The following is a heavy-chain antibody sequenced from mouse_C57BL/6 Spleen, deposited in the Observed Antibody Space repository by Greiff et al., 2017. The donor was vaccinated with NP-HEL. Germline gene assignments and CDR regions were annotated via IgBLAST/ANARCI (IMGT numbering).Heavy chain of an antibody. Sequence: EVQGVESGGGLVKPGGSLKLSCAASGFTFSSYAMSWVRQTPEKRLEWVATISDGGSYTYYPDNVKGRFTISRDNAKNNLYLQMSHLKSEDTAMYYCASLITTVVADYWGQGTSVTVSS. CDR2: ISDGGSYT. J-gene: IGHJ4*01. CDR3: ASLITTVVADY. D-gene: IGHD1-1*01. V-gene: IGHV5-4*01. CDR1: GFTFSSYA.